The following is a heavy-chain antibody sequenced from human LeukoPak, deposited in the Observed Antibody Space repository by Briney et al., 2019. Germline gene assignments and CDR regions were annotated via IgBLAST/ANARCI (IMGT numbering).Heavy chain of an antibody. V-gene: IGHV1-69*04. Sequence: SVKVSCTASGGTFSSYAISWVRQAPGQGLEWMGRIIPIFGIANYAQKFQGRVTITADKSTSTAYMELSSLRSEDTAVYYCARGGIVVVTANPFDYWGQGTLVTVSS. CDR2: IIPIFGIA. CDR1: GGTFSSYA. D-gene: IGHD2-21*02. CDR3: ARGGIVVVTANPFDY. J-gene: IGHJ4*02.